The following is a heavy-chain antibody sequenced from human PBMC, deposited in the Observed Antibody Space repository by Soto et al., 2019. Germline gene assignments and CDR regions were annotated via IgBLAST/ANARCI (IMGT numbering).Heavy chain of an antibody. J-gene: IGHJ4*02. CDR2: ISNSGKT. CDR1: GGFISSGGYF. CDR3: ARSGNWNDFDY. Sequence: QVQLQESGPGLVKPSQTLSLTCSVSGGFISSGGYFWTWIRQHPGKGLEWIGYISNSGKTNCNPSLKSRLTISVDTSKDQFSLKLSSVTAADTAVYFCARSGNWNDFDYWGQGTLVTVSS. V-gene: IGHV4-31*03. D-gene: IGHD1-1*01.